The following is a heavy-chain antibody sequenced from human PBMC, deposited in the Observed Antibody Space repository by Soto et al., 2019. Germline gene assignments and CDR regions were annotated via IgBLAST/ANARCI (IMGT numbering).Heavy chain of an antibody. V-gene: IGHV1-46*01. CDR1: RDTFTCYY. CDR3: ARSSGGNFGIIIEGTNWFAP. J-gene: IGHJ5*02. CDR2: INPHGGST. D-gene: IGHD1-26*01. Sequence: GASVKVSCKAPRDTFTCYYINWVRQAPGQGLGWMGVINPHGGSTACGQKFKGRVNLNWDTSACTVYMEVSSLTSEDTAMYYCARSSGGNFGIIIEGTNWFAPWGQGTQVTVSS.